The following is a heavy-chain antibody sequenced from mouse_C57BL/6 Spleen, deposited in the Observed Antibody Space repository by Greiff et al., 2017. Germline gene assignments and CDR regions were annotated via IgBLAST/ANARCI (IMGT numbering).Heavy chain of an antibody. V-gene: IGHV1-81*01. J-gene: IGHJ4*01. CDR1: GYTFTSYG. D-gene: IGHD2-2*01. CDR2: IYPRSGNT. Sequence: QVQLQQSGAELARPGASVKLSCKASGYTFTSYGISWVKQRPGQGLEWIGEIYPRSGNTYYNEKFKGKATLTADKSSSTAYMELRSLTSEDSAVYFCARDGGGYDDYAMDYWGQGTSVTVSS. CDR3: ARDGGGYDDYAMDY.